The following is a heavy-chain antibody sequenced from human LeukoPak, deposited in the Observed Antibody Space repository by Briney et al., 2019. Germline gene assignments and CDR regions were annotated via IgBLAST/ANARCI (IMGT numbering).Heavy chain of an antibody. J-gene: IGHJ6*02. CDR3: ARPGGSYSSSWFPGLDYYYYYGMDV. Sequence: ASVTVSFKASGYTFTSYGISWVRQAPGQGLEWMGWISAYNGNTNYAQKLQGRVTMTTDTSTSTAYMELRSLRSDDTAVYYCARPGGSYSSSWFPGLDYYYYYGMDVWGQGTTVTVSS. CDR2: ISAYNGNT. D-gene: IGHD6-13*01. V-gene: IGHV1-18*01. CDR1: GYTFTSYG.